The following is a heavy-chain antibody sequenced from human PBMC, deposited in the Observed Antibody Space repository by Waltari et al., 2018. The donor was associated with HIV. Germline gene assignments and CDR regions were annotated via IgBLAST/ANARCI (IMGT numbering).Heavy chain of an antibody. CDR1: GYTFTSYY. CDR2: INPSGSST. D-gene: IGHD2-2*01. Sequence: QVQLVQSGAEVKKPGASVKVSCKASGYTFTSYYMHWVRQAPGQGLEWMGIINPSGSSTSDAQKFQGRVTMTRDTSTSTVYMELSSLRSEDTAVYYCARVVCSSTSCPDAFDIWGQGTMVTVSS. CDR3: ARVVCSSTSCPDAFDI. V-gene: IGHV1-46*01. J-gene: IGHJ3*02.